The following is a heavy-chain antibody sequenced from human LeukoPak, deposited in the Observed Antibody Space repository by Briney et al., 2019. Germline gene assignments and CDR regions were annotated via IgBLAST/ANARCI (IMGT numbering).Heavy chain of an antibody. J-gene: IGHJ4*02. D-gene: IGHD4-17*01. CDR3: AKVFRNYGDYFDY. Sequence: PGGSLRLSCAASGFTFSSYAMSWVRQAPGKGPEWVSAISGSGGSTYYADSVKGRFTISRDNSKNALYLQMNSLRAEDTAVYYCAKVFRNYGDYFDYWGQGTLVTVSS. CDR2: ISGSGGST. CDR1: GFTFSSYA. V-gene: IGHV3-23*01.